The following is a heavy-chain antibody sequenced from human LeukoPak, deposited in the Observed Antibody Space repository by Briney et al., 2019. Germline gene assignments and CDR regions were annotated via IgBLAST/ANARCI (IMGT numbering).Heavy chain of an antibody. V-gene: IGHV1-69*05. CDR3: ARDRGNWNDYYFDY. D-gene: IGHD1-1*01. Sequence: SVKVSCKASGGTFRSYAISWVQQAPGQGLEWMGRIIPIFGTANYAQKFQGRVTITTDESTSTAYMELSSLRSEDTAVYYCARDRGNWNDYYFDYWGQGTLVTVSS. CDR1: GGTFRSYA. CDR2: IIPIFGTA. J-gene: IGHJ4*02.